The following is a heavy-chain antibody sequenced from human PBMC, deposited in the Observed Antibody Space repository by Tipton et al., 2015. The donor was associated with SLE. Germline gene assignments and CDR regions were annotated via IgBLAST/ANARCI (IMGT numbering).Heavy chain of an antibody. CDR2: ISYDGSNK. D-gene: IGHD3-10*01. CDR3: ARQKVTRGVISFDQ. V-gene: IGHV3-30-3*01. J-gene: IGHJ4*02. CDR1: GFTFSSYA. Sequence: SLRLSCAASGFTFSSYAMHWVRQAPGKGLEWVAVISYDGSNKYYAGSVKGRFTISRDNSKNTLYLQMNSLRAEDTAVYYCARQKVTRGVISFDQWGQGTLVIVSS.